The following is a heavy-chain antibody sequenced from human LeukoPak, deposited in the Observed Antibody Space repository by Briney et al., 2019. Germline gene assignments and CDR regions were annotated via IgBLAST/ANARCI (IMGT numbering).Heavy chain of an antibody. V-gene: IGHV3-48*02. CDR1: GFTFSSYS. Sequence: PGGSLRLSCAASGFTFSSYSMNWVRQAPGKGLEWVSYISSSSRSRYYADSVKGRFTISRDNAKNSLYLQMNSLRDEDTAVYYCARDWEGPLRYFDWLGSFDYWGQGTLVTVSS. CDR2: ISSSSRSR. CDR3: ARDWEGPLRYFDWLGSFDY. D-gene: IGHD3-9*01. J-gene: IGHJ4*02.